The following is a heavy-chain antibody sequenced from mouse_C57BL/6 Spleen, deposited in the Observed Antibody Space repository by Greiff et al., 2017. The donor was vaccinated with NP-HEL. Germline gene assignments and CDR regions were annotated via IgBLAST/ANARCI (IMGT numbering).Heavy chain of an antibody. CDR2: IDPETGGT. V-gene: IGHV1-15*01. J-gene: IGHJ2*01. Sequence: QVQLQQSGAELVRPGASVTLSCKASGYTFTDYEMHWVKQTPVHGLEWIGAIDPETGGTAYNQKFKGKAILTADKSSSTAYMELRSLTSEDSAVYYCTRRYYYGSSFDYWGQGTTLTVSS. CDR1: GYTFTDYE. CDR3: TRRYYYGSSFDY. D-gene: IGHD1-1*01.